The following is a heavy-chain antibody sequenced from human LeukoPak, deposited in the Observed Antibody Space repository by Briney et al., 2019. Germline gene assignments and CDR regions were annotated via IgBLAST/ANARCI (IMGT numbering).Heavy chain of an antibody. V-gene: IGHV4-59*01. CDR3: ARAMYSSGWGANYFDY. CDR2: IYYSGST. D-gene: IGHD6-19*01. J-gene: IGHJ4*02. CDR1: GGSISSYY. Sequence: PSETLPLTCTVSGGSISSYYWSWIRQPPGKGLEWIGCIYYSGSTNYNPSLKSRVNISVDTSKKQFSLKLTSVTAADTAVYYCARAMYSSGWGANYFDYWGQGTLVTVSS.